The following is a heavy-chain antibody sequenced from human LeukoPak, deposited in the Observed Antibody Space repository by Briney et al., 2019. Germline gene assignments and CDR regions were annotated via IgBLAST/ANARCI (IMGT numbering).Heavy chain of an antibody. Sequence: GGSLRLSCAASGFTFSSYWMSWVRQAPGKGLEWVANIKQGGSEKYYVDSVKGRFTISRDNAKNSLYLQMNSLRAEDTAVYYCARLPVDATYYYYYGMDVWGQGTTVTVSS. J-gene: IGHJ6*02. CDR3: ARLPVDATYYYYYGMDV. V-gene: IGHV3-7*01. CDR1: GFTFSSYW. D-gene: IGHD2-15*01. CDR2: IKQGGSEK.